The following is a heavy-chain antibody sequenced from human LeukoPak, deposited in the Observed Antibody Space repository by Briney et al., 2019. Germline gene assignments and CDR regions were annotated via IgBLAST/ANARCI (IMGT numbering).Heavy chain of an antibody. CDR1: GGSFSGYY. D-gene: IGHD2-2*01. Sequence: SETLSLTCAVYGGSFSGYYWSWIRQPPGEGLEWIGEINHSGSTNYNPSLKSRVTISVDTSKNQFSLKLSSVTAADTAVYYCARGAKGYCSSTSCYGIYFDYWGQGTLVTVSS. CDR3: ARGAKGYCSSTSCYGIYFDY. CDR2: INHSGST. J-gene: IGHJ4*02. V-gene: IGHV4-34*01.